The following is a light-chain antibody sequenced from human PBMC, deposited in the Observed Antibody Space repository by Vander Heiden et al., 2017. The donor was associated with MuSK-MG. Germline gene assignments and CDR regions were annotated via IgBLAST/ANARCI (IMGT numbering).Light chain of an antibody. J-gene: IGKJ5*01. CDR3: QQDILLHT. CDR1: QSVNSN. V-gene: IGKV3-15*01. CDR2: AAS. Sequence: EVVMTQSPATLSVSPGERATLSCRASQSVNSNLDWYQQKPGQAPRLLIYAASTRANGTPDRFSGSGSRTEYTLTISSRQSEDFAVYYCQQDILLHTFGQGTRMEIK.